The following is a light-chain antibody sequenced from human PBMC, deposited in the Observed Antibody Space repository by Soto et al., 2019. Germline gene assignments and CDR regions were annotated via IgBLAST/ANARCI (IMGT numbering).Light chain of an antibody. CDR1: SSNIGAGYD. J-gene: IGLJ1*01. Sequence: QSVLTQPPSVSGAPGQRVTISCTGRSSNIGAGYDVNWYQQLPETAPKLLIFGDSNRPSGVPDRFSGSKSGTSASLVITGLQADDEADYYCQSNDNGLSGSDVFGTGTKVTVL. CDR3: QSNDNGLSGSDV. V-gene: IGLV1-40*01. CDR2: GDS.